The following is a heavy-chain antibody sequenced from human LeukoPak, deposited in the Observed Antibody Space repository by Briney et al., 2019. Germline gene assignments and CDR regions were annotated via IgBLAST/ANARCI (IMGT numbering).Heavy chain of an antibody. Sequence: GGSLRLSCAASGFTFSSYSMNWVRQAPGKGLEWVSYISGSSSTIYYADSVKGRFTISRDNAKNSLYLQMNSLRAEDTAVFYCARDLDYGNYASDYWGQGTLVTVSS. CDR2: ISGSSSTI. J-gene: IGHJ4*02. CDR3: ARDLDYGNYASDY. V-gene: IGHV3-48*04. D-gene: IGHD4-11*01. CDR1: GFTFSSYS.